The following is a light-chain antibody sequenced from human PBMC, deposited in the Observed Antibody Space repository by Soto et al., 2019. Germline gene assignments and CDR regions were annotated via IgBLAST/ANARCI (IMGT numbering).Light chain of an antibody. Sequence: DIQMTQSPSSLSASVGDRVTITCRASQDISNNLNWYQQKPGKAPKLLIYDASNLETGVPSRFSGGTSGTDFTFTISSLQTEDFATYDCQQLDNITLTFGGGTKVDIK. CDR2: DAS. CDR3: QQLDNITLT. V-gene: IGKV1-33*01. CDR1: QDISNN. J-gene: IGKJ4*01.